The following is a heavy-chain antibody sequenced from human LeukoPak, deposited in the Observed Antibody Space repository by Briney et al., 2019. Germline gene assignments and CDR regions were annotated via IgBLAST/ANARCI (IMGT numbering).Heavy chain of an antibody. Sequence: ASVKVSRKASGYSFTRYDINWVRQATGQGLEWMGWLNPNTGSTAYAQRFQGRVTMTRSTSKSTVYMELTSLRSEDTAVYYCARVGGLKHFGDLWEYWFDSWGQGTLVNVSS. V-gene: IGHV1-8*01. D-gene: IGHD3-10*01. J-gene: IGHJ5*01. CDR2: LNPNTGST. CDR1: GYSFTRYD. CDR3: ARVGGLKHFGDLWEYWFDS.